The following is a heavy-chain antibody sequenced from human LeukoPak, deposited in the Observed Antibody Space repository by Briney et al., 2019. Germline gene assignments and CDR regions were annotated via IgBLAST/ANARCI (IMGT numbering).Heavy chain of an antibody. J-gene: IGHJ5*02. CDR1: RYTFTDYY. V-gene: IGHV1-2*07. CDR3: GRGSTRDSSGWYGPGKWFDP. CDR2: INPNSGGT. D-gene: IGHD6-19*01. Sequence: ASVKVSCKASRYTFTDYYIYWVRQSPGQGLEWMGWINPNSGGTNYAHNFKGRVTMTRDTSISTAFLDLSSLRSDDTAVYYCGRGSTRDSSGWYGPGKWFDPWGQGTLVTVSS.